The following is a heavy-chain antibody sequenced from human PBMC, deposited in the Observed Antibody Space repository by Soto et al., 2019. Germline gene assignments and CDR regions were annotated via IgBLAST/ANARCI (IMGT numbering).Heavy chain of an antibody. CDR2: ISYDGSNK. CDR1: GFIFSSYA. CDR3: ARTGLLHGMDV. J-gene: IGHJ6*02. V-gene: IGHV3-30-3*01. D-gene: IGHD2-15*01. Sequence: QVQLVESGGGVVRPGRSLRLSCAASGFIFSSYAMHWVRQAPGKGLEWVAVISYDGSNKYYADSVKGRFTISRDNSKNTLYLLMNSLRAEDTAVYYCARTGLLHGMDVWGQGTTVTVSS.